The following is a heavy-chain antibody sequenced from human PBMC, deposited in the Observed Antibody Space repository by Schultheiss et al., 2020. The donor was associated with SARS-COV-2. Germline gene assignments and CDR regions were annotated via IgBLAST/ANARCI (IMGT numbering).Heavy chain of an antibody. D-gene: IGHD1-26*01. Sequence: ASVKVSCKASGYTFTSYDINWVRQATGQGLEWMGWMNPNRGNTGYAQKFQGRVTMTRDTSISTAYMELSRLRSDDTAVYYCAKVQSGSYEDYWGQGTLVTVSS. CDR2: MNPNRGNT. CDR3: AKVQSGSYEDY. J-gene: IGHJ4*02. CDR1: GYTFTSYD. V-gene: IGHV1-8*01.